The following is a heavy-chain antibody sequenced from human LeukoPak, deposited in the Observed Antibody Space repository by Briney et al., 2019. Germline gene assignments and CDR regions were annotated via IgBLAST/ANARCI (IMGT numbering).Heavy chain of an antibody. CDR2: INHSGST. Sequence: SETLSLTCAVYGGSFSGYYWSWIRQPPGKGLEWIGEINHSGSTNYNPSLKSRVTISVDTSKNQFSLKLSSVTAADTAVYYCARWVYRYGSGSYGPIDYWGQGTLVTVSS. V-gene: IGHV4-34*01. D-gene: IGHD3-10*01. J-gene: IGHJ4*02. CDR3: ARWVYRYGSGSYGPIDY. CDR1: GGSFSGYY.